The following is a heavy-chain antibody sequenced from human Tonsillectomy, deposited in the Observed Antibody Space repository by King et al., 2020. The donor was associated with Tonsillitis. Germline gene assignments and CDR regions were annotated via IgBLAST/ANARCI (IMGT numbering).Heavy chain of an antibody. V-gene: IGHV4-39*01. Sequence: QLQESGPGVVKPSETLSLTCTVSGGSISSSDHFWAWIRQPPGKGLEWIGYMYYSGTIFYNPSLKSRITISGGTSETRFSLKLTSVTAADTAVYFCARYVDGSFDYWGQGALVTVPS. CDR1: GGSISSSDHF. D-gene: IGHD1-26*01. CDR3: ARYVDGSFDY. CDR2: MYYSGTI. J-gene: IGHJ4*02.